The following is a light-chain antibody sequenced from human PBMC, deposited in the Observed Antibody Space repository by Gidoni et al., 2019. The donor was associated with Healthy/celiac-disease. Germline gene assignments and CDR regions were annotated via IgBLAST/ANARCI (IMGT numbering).Light chain of an antibody. CDR1: QSISSY. Sequence: DMQMTQSPSSLSASVGDRVTITCRASQSISSYLNLYQQKPEKAPKLLIHAASSLQSGVPSRFSVSGAGTDFTLTISSLQPEDFATYYCQQSYSTPPFFTFGPGTKVDIK. CDR3: QQSYSTPPFFT. J-gene: IGKJ3*01. V-gene: IGKV1-39*01. CDR2: AAS.